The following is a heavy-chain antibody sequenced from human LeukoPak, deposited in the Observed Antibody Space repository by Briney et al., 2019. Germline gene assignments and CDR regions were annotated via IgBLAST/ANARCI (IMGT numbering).Heavy chain of an antibody. CDR1: GCTFSSYG. CDR2: IWYDGSNK. V-gene: IGHV3-33*01. CDR3: ARSMTPRRGYSYGLTIDY. Sequence: PGRSLRLSCAVSGCTFSSYGRRWVRQAPGKGLEWVGVIWYDGSNKYYAASVKGRSTITRDNSKNTMYPQMNSLRAEDTAVYYCARSMTPRRGYSYGLTIDYWGQGTLVTVSS. J-gene: IGHJ4*02. D-gene: IGHD5-18*01.